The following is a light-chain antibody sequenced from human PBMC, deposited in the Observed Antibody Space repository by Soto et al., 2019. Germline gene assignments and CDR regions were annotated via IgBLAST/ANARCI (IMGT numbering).Light chain of an antibody. J-gene: IGKJ4*01. V-gene: IGKV3-11*01. CDR1: QSVSSY. Sequence: EIVLTQSPATLSLSPGERATLSCRASQSVSSYLAWYQQKPGQAPRLLIYDASNRATGIPARFSGSGSGTDFNLTISSLEPEDFAVYYCQQRSNWPPLTFGGGTKLEIK. CDR2: DAS. CDR3: QQRSNWPPLT.